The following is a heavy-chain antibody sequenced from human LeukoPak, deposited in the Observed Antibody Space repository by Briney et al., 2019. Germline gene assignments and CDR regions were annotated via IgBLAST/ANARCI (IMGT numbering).Heavy chain of an antibody. V-gene: IGHV1-69*13. D-gene: IGHD2-21*02. CDR2: IIPIFGTA. CDR3: ARGLIRHIVVVTAIRGDAFDI. J-gene: IGHJ3*02. CDR1: GGTFSSYA. Sequence: ASVKVSCKASGGTFSSYAISWVRQAPGQGLEWMGGIIPIFGTANYAQKFQGRVTITADESTSTAYMELSSLRSEDTAVYYCARGLIRHIVVVTAIRGDAFDIWGQGTMVTVSS.